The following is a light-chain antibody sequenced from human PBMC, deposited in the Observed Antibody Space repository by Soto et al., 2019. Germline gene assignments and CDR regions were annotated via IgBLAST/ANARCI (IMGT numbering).Light chain of an antibody. J-gene: IGKJ1*01. Sequence: EIVLTQSPATLSLSPGERATLSCRASQSVSSSYLAWYQQKPGQAPRLLIYGASSRATGIPDSLSGSGSVTEFSILISRSLPADLVGYYCPQYGSYPLTFDQGTKVEIK. CDR3: PQYGSYPLT. CDR1: QSVSSSY. V-gene: IGKV3-20*01. CDR2: GAS.